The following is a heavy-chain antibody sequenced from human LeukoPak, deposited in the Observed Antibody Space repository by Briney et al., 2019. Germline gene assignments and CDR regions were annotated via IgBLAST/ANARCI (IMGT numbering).Heavy chain of an antibody. CDR1: GFTLSSCA. CDR2: ISGNGHA. CDR3: AKDTKWELNAYYIDY. J-gene: IGHJ4*02. D-gene: IGHD1-26*01. V-gene: IGHV3-23*01. Sequence: PGGSLRLSCAASGFTLSSCAMNWVRQAPGKGLEWVSAISGNGHAYYADPVKGRFTISRDDSKNTLYLQMNNLRVDDTAVYYCAKDTKWELNAYYIDYWGQGTLVTVSS.